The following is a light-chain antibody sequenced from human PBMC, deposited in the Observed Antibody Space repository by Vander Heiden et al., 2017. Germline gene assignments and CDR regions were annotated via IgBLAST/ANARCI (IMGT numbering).Light chain of an antibody. Sequence: EIVLTQSPATLSLSPGERATLPCRASQSVSSYLAWYQQKPGQAPSLLIYDASNRATGIPARFSGSGSGTDFTLTVSSLEPEDFAVYYCQQRTNWPLTFGGGTKVEIK. V-gene: IGKV3-11*01. CDR3: QQRTNWPLT. CDR2: DAS. J-gene: IGKJ4*01. CDR1: QSVSSY.